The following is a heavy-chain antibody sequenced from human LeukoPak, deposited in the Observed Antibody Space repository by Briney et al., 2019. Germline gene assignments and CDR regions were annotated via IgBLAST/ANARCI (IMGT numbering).Heavy chain of an antibody. CDR1: GFTFRDYT. Sequence: GGSLRLSCAASGFTFRDYTMNWVRQAPGKGLEWVSAISKSGTYIKYADSVKGRFTVSRGNAKNSLFLQMNSLRVEDTAVYYCAREVVIVVEPAANTIDYWGQGTRVTVSS. V-gene: IGHV3-21*01. CDR3: AREVVIVVEPAANTIDY. J-gene: IGHJ4*02. D-gene: IGHD2-2*01. CDR2: ISKSGTYI.